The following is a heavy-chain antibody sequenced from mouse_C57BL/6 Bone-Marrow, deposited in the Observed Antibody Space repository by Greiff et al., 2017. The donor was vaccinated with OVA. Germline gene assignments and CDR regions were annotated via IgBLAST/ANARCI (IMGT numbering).Heavy chain of an antibody. D-gene: IGHD4-1*01. CDR3: GRENWRAY. V-gene: IGHV1-81*01. J-gene: IGHJ3*01. CDR1: GYTFTSYG. Sequence: QVQLQQSGAELARPGASVKLSCKASGYTFTSYGISWVKQRTGQGLEWIGEIYPRSGNTYYNEKFKGKATLTADKSSSTAYMELRSLTSEDSAVYFCGRENWRAYWGQGTLVTVSA. CDR2: IYPRSGNT.